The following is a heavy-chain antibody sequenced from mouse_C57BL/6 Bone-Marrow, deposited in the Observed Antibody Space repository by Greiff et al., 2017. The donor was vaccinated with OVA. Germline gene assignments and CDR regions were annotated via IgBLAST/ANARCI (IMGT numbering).Heavy chain of an antibody. CDR3: ARDGNYRFAY. D-gene: IGHD2-1*01. V-gene: IGHV1-66*01. CDR2: IYPGSGNT. CDR1: GYSFTSYY. J-gene: IGHJ3*01. Sequence: QVQLQQSGPELVKPGASVKISCKASGYSFTSYYIHWVKQRPGQGLEWIGWIYPGSGNTKYNEKFKGKATLTADTSSSTAYMQLSSLTSEDSAVYYCARDGNYRFAYWGQGTLVTVSA.